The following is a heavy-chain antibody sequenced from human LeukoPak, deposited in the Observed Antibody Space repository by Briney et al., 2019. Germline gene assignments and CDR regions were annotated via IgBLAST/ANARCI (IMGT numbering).Heavy chain of an antibody. D-gene: IGHD4-17*01. CDR3: AKYWGAYGDYRGRYMDV. V-gene: IGHV3-74*01. Sequence: PGGSLRLSCAASGFTFSSYWMNWVRQAPGKGLVWVSRINGDGSSTYYADSVKGRFTISRDNSKNTVYLQMNRLRAEETAKYYCAKYWGAYGDYRGRYMDVWGNGTTVTVSS. CDR1: GFTFSSYW. J-gene: IGHJ6*03. CDR2: INGDGSST.